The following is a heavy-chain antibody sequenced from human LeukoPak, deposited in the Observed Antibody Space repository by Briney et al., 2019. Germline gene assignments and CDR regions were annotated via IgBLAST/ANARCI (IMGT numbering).Heavy chain of an antibody. J-gene: IGHJ4*02. Sequence: GGTLRLSCAASGFSFSDAWMSWVRQIPGKGLEWVGRIESKTDGGTTDYAAPVKGRFTISRDDSTNTLYLQMNSLKSEDTAVYYCTTYGSGRKFDYWGQGILVTVSS. V-gene: IGHV3-15*04. D-gene: IGHD3-10*01. CDR3: TTYGSGRKFDY. CDR1: GFSFSDAW. CDR2: IESKTDGGTT.